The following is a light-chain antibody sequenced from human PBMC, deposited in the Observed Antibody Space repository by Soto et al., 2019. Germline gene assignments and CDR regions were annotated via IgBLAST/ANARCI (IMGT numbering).Light chain of an antibody. CDR1: RSFASSY. J-gene: IGKJ1*01. CDR2: AAS. Sequence: DIVLTQSPATLSLSPGERATLSCRASRSFASSYLAWYQHKPGQAPRLLVYAASIRATGIPDRFIGSGSATDFTLTISGLEPDDSAVYYCQQFGSSLPWTFGQGTKVDIK. CDR3: QQFGSSLPWT. V-gene: IGKV3-20*01.